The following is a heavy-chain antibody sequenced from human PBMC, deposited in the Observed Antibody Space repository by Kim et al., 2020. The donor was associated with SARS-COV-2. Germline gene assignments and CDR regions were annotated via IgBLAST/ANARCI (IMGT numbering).Heavy chain of an antibody. J-gene: IGHJ4*02. CDR1: GYSFSNYG. V-gene: IGHV7-4-1*02. D-gene: IGHD6-19*01. CDR3: ARGGSGWYA. Sequence: ASVKVSCKASGYSFSNYGMNWVRQAPGQGPEWMGWINVKTGNPTYAQGFAGRFVFSLDTSASTAYLQISRLEAEDTAVYYCARGGSGWYAWGQGTRVTV. CDR2: INVKTGNP.